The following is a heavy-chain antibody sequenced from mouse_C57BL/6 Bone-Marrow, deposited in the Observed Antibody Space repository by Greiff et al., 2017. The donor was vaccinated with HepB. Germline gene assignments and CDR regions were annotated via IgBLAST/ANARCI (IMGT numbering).Heavy chain of an antibody. V-gene: IGHV5-4*01. J-gene: IGHJ3*01. CDR3: ARGTGTGAY. D-gene: IGHD4-1*01. Sequence: EVQLVESGGGLVKPGGSLKLSCAASGFTFSSYAMSWVRQTPEKRLEWVATISDGGSYTYYPDNVKGRFTISRDNAKNNLYLQMSHLKSEDTAMYYCARGTGTGAYWGQGTLVTVSA. CDR1: GFTFSSYA. CDR2: ISDGGSYT.